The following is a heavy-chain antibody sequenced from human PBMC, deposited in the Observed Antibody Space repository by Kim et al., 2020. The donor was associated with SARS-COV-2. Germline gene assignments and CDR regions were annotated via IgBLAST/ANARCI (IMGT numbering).Heavy chain of an antibody. D-gene: IGHD3-22*01. J-gene: IGHJ3*02. CDR3: AKGAMYYYDSSGYYDAFDI. CDR1: GGSISSYY. CDR2: IYYSGST. Sequence: SETLSLTCTVSGGSISSYYWSWIRQPPGKGLEWIGYIYYSGSTNYNPSLKSRVTISVDTSKNQFSLKLSSVTAADTAVYYCAKGAMYYYDSSGYYDAFDIWGQGTMVTVSS. V-gene: IGHV4-59*08.